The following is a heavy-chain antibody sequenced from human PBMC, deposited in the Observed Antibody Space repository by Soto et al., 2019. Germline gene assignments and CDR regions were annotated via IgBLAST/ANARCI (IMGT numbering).Heavy chain of an antibody. D-gene: IGHD1-7*01. CDR1: GYTFSIDY. V-gene: IGHV1-46*01. J-gene: IGHJ4*02. CDR3: ARGEQGTFVFEH. CDR2: INPSEGST. Sequence: QVQLVQSGAEVKNPGGSVKVSCKASGYTFSIDYMYWVRQAPGQGLEWMGIINPSEGSTNYAQKFQGRVTMTRDTSTNTVYMELSSLRSEDTAVYYCARGEQGTFVFEHWGQGTLVTVSS.